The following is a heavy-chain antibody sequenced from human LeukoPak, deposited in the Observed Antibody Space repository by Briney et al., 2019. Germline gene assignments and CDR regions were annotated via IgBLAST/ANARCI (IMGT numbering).Heavy chain of an antibody. Sequence: SETLSLTCTVSGGSISSYYWSWIRQPPGKGLEWIGYIYYSGSTNYNPSLKSRVTISVDTSKNQFSLKLSSVTAADTAVYYCARREQWLAAFDIWGQGTMVTVSS. J-gene: IGHJ3*02. CDR1: GGSISSYY. CDR3: ARREQWLAAFDI. D-gene: IGHD6-19*01. V-gene: IGHV4-59*12. CDR2: IYYSGST.